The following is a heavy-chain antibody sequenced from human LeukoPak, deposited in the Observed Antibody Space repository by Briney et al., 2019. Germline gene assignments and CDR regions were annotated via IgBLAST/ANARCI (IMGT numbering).Heavy chain of an antibody. D-gene: IGHD5-12*01. J-gene: IGHJ6*02. CDR1: GYTFTGFY. V-gene: IGHV1-2*02. Sequence: ASVKVSCKASGYTFTGFYIHWVRQAPGHGLEWMGWINPNSGGTNYAQKFQGRVTMTRDTSISTAYMELSSLRSDDTAVYYCARDSNSLGYGWYYYGMDVWGQGTTVTVSS. CDR2: INPNSGGT. CDR3: ARDSNSLGYGWYYYGMDV.